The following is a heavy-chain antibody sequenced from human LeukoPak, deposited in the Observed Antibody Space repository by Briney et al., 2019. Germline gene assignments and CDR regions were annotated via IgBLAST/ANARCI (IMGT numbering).Heavy chain of an antibody. V-gene: IGHV1-8*01. D-gene: IGHD1-14*01. Sequence: ASVKVSCKASGYTFTSYDINWVRQATGQGLEWMGWMNPKSGNTSYAQKFQGRVTMTRDTSTSTVYMELSSLRSEDTAVYYCARLRVSDRDSPHLDYWGQGTLVTVSS. CDR1: GYTFTSYD. CDR3: ARLRVSDRDSPHLDY. CDR2: MNPKSGNT. J-gene: IGHJ4*02.